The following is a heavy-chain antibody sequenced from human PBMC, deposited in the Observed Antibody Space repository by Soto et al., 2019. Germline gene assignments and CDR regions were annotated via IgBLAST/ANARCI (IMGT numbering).Heavy chain of an antibody. CDR1: GGSISSGGYY. D-gene: IGHD5-12*01. V-gene: IGHV4-61*08. CDR2: IYYSGNP. Sequence: SETLSLTCTVSGGSISSGGYYWSWIRQHPGKGLEWIGYIYYSGNPKYSSSLKSRVTISLDMSERQSSLKLTSVTAADTAVYWCARDPVDGYAFFDYWGQGALVTVSS. CDR3: ARDPVDGYAFFDY. J-gene: IGHJ4*02.